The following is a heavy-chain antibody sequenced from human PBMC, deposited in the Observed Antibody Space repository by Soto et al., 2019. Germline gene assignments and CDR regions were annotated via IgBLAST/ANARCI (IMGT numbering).Heavy chain of an antibody. CDR3: ASMGYEYGSGSYPLDY. Sequence: QVQLQESGPGLVKPSETLSLTCTVSGGFISSYYWNWIRQPPGKGLEWIGYVYHGGSSIYNPSLKSRLTISVDPSKNQFSLNLRSVTDADTAVDYCASMGYEYGSGSYPLDYWGQGTLVSVSS. CDR2: VYHGGSS. CDR1: GGFISSYY. J-gene: IGHJ4*02. V-gene: IGHV4-59*08. D-gene: IGHD3-10*01.